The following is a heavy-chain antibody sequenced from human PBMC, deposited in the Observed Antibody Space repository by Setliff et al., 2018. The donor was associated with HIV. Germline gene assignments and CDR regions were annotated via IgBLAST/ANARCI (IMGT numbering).Heavy chain of an antibody. J-gene: IGHJ4*02. Sequence: SVKVSCKASGDTFSTFAIIWVRQAPGQGLEWMGGIIPKSNTPDYAQRFQDRVTITADESTNTAYMELSSLRSEDTAVYYCAIVTELDYYGGSGPTHLLFDSWGQGTLVTVSS. D-gene: IGHD3-22*01. CDR3: AIVTELDYYGGSGPTHLLFDS. V-gene: IGHV1-69*13. CDR2: IIPKSNTP. CDR1: GDTFSTFA.